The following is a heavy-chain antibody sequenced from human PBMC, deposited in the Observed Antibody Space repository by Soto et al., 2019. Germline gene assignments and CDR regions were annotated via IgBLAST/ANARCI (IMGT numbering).Heavy chain of an antibody. CDR1: GLNFSGSA. CDR2: IRSRPHNYAT. J-gene: IGHJ4*02. CDR3: TTERDY. V-gene: IGHV3-73*02. Sequence: EVQLVESGGGLVQIGGSLKLSCATSGLNFSGSAMHWARQASGKGLEGVGRIRSRPHNYATTYAASVEGRFTISRDDSKNTVYLQMNGLKTDDTAMYYCTTERDYWGRGTLVTVSS.